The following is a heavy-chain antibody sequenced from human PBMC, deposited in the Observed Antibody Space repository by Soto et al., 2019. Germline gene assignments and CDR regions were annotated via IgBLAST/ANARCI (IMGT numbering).Heavy chain of an antibody. D-gene: IGHD3-16*02. CDR2: ISDSGDRT. J-gene: IGHJ3*01. CDR3: AKDRGIIVKAGDAFDV. V-gene: IGHV3-23*01. Sequence: PGGSLRLSCASSGFPLSMPAVNWVRQAPGKGLEWVSYISDSGDRTYYADSVKGRFTISRDRSKNTVSLQMDSLRAEDTAVYYCAKDRGIIVKAGDAFDVWGQGTKFTVSS. CDR1: GFPLSMPA.